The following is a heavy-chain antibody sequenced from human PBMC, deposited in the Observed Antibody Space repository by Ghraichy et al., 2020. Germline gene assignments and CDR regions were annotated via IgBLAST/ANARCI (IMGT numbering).Heavy chain of an antibody. CDR1: GFTFSNAW. CDR2: IKSKTDGGTT. Sequence: LSLTCAASGFTFSNAWMNWVRQAPGKGLEWVGRIKSKTDGGTTDYAAPVKGRFTISRDDSKNTLYLQMNSLKTEDTAVYYCTTDLSRVVVAAIGRDYWGQGTLVTVSS. D-gene: IGHD2-15*01. J-gene: IGHJ4*02. V-gene: IGHV3-15*07. CDR3: TTDLSRVVVAAIGRDY.